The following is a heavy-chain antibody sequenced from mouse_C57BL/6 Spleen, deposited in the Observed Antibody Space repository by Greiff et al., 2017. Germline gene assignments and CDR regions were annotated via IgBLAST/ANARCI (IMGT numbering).Heavy chain of an antibody. D-gene: IGHD1-1*01. J-gene: IGHJ2*01. CDR3: ARGGSFYGSSLFDY. Sequence: EVQRVESEGGLVQPGSSMKLSCTASGFTFSDYYMAWVRQVPEKGLEWVANINYDGSSTYYLDSLKSRFIISRDNAKNILYLQMSSLKSEDTATYYCARGGSFYGSSLFDYWGQGTTLTVSS. V-gene: IGHV5-16*01. CDR2: INYDGSST. CDR1: GFTFSDYY.